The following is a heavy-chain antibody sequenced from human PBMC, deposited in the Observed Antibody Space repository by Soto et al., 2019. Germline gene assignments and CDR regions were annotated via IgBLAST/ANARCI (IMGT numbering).Heavy chain of an antibody. J-gene: IGHJ5*02. V-gene: IGHV5-10-1*01. CDR3: ARWVGVVDEEDWFDP. CDR1: GYSFTSYW. D-gene: IGHD3-3*01. CDR2: IDPSDSYT. Sequence: GESLKISCKGSGYSFTSYWISWVRQMPGKGLEWMGRIDPSDSYTNYSPSFQGHVTISADKSISTAYLQWSSLKASDTAMYYCARWVGVVDEEDWFDPWGQGTLVTVSS.